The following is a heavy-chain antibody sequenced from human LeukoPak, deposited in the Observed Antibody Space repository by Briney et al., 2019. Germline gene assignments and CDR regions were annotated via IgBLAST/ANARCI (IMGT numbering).Heavy chain of an antibody. CDR3: ARPSQEDAFDI. CDR2: INAGNGNT. CDR1: GYTFTSYP. Sequence: ASVTVSCTASGYTFTSYPMHWVRPAPGQRLEWMGWINAGNGNTKYSQKFQGRVTITRDTSASTAYMELSSLRSEDTAVYYCARPSQEDAFDIWGQGTMVTVSS. V-gene: IGHV1-3*01. J-gene: IGHJ3*02.